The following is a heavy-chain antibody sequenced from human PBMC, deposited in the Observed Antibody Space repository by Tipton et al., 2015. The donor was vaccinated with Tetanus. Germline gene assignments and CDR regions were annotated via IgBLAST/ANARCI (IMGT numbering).Heavy chain of an antibody. J-gene: IGHJ4*02. Sequence: SLRLSCAASGFYFPVYAVSWVRQVPGKGLEWVSSISGSGDRTYYSDSVEGRFTISRDNSANRLYLQMNSLRAEDTAVYYCAKSLYGGTDYWGQGTLVTVSS. D-gene: IGHD2-2*02. CDR2: ISGSGDRT. CDR1: GFYFPVYA. CDR3: AKSLYGGTDY. V-gene: IGHV3-23*01.